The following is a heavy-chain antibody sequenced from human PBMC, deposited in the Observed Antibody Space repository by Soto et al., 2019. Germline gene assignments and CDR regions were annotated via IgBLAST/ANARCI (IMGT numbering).Heavy chain of an antibody. V-gene: IGHV6-1*01. Sequence: PSQTLSLTCAISGDSVSSNSAAWNWIRQSPSRGLEWLGRTYYRSKWYNDYAVSVKSRITINPDTSKNQFSLQLNSVTPEDTAVYYCARDNGDPHDYYYYYGMDVWGQGTTVTVSS. CDR2: TYYRSKWYN. CDR1: GDSVSSNSAA. D-gene: IGHD4-17*01. CDR3: ARDNGDPHDYYYYYGMDV. J-gene: IGHJ6*02.